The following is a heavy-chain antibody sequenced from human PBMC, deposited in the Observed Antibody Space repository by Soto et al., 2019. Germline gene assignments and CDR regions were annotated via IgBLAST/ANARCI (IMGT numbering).Heavy chain of an antibody. J-gene: IGHJ5*02. Sequence: PFGSQRLPWAAVGGTSVDYWGNRVRKEPGKGLVWVSRIDSDGSSTSYADSVKGRFTISRDNAKNTLYPQMNSLRAEDTAVYYCAKSNWFDPWGQGSLVTVSS. V-gene: IGHV3-74*01. CDR1: GGTSVDYW. CDR2: IDSDGSST. CDR3: AKSNWFDP.